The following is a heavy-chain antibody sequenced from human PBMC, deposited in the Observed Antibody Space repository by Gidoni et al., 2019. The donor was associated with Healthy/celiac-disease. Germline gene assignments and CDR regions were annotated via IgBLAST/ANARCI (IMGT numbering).Heavy chain of an antibody. CDR3: ARVVINWFDP. J-gene: IGHJ5*02. CDR2: LNPTSGNK. CDR1: GYTFTSYD. D-gene: IGHD3-22*01. Sequence: QVQLVQSGAEVKKPGASVKVSCKDSGYTFTSYDINWVRQATGQGLEWMGWLNPTSGNKGYAKKFQGRVTMTRNTSISTAYMELSSLRSEDTAVYYCARVVINWFDPWGQGTLVTVSS. V-gene: IGHV1-8*01.